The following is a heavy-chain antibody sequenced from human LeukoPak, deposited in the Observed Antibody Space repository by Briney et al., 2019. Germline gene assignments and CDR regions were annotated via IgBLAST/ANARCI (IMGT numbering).Heavy chain of an antibody. CDR3: ARSGAWVFNWFDP. CDR1: GFTFSSYS. D-gene: IGHD1-26*01. CDR2: ISSSSSTI. Sequence: GGSLRLSCAASGFTFSSYSMNWVRQAPGKGLEWVSCISSSSSTIYYADSVKGRFTISRDNAKNSLYLQMNSLRAEDTAVYYCARSGAWVFNWFDPWGQGTLVTVSS. V-gene: IGHV3-48*01. J-gene: IGHJ5*02.